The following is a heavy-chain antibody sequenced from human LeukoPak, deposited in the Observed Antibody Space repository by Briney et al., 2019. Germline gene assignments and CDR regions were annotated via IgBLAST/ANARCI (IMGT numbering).Heavy chain of an antibody. Sequence: PSETLSLTCAVSGGSISSSNWWSWVRQPPGKGLEWIGYIYHSGSTYYNPSLKSRVTISVDRSKNQFSLKLSSVTAADTAVYYCARGFTIFGVASIDYWGQGTLVTVSS. CDR1: GGSISSSNW. CDR2: IYHSGST. D-gene: IGHD3-3*01. V-gene: IGHV4-4*02. J-gene: IGHJ4*02. CDR3: ARGFTIFGVASIDY.